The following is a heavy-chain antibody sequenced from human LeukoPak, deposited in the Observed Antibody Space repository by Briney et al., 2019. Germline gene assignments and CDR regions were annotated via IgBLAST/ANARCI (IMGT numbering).Heavy chain of an antibody. J-gene: IGHJ4*02. D-gene: IGHD3-9*01. CDR3: ARGKRVLRYFDWLSAFDY. CDR2: CNHSGST. Sequence: PSETLSLTCAVYGGSFSGYYWSWIRQPPGKGLEWIGECNHSGSTNYNPSLKSRVTIPVDTSKNQFSLKLSSVTAADTAVYYCARGKRVLRYFDWLSAFDYWGQGTLVTVSS. V-gene: IGHV4-34*01. CDR1: GGSFSGYY.